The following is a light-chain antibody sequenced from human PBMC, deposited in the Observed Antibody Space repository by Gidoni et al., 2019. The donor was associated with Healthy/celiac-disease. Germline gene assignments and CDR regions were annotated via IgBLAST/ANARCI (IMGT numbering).Light chain of an antibody. Sequence: ILMTQSPDSPAASLGERATINCKSSQSVLYSSNNQNYLAWYQQKPGQPPKLLIYWASPRESGVPYRFSGSGSGTDFTLTISSLQADDVAVYYCQQYYSTSWTFXQXTKVEIK. CDR1: QSVLYSSNNQNY. V-gene: IGKV4-1*01. CDR3: QQYYSTSWT. CDR2: WAS. J-gene: IGKJ1*01.